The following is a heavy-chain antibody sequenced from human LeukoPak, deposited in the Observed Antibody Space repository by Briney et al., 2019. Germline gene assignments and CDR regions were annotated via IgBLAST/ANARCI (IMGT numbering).Heavy chain of an antibody. CDR1: GGSFSGYY. D-gene: IGHD2-15*01. J-gene: IGHJ5*02. CDR2: INHSGST. V-gene: IGHV4-34*01. Sequence: SETLSLTCAVYGGSFSGYYWSWIRQPPGKGLERIGEINHSGSTNYNPSLKSRVTISVDTSKNQFSLKLSSVTAADTAVYYCARGPWDIVVVVAATGWFDPWGQGTLVTVSS. CDR3: ARGPWDIVVVVAATGWFDP.